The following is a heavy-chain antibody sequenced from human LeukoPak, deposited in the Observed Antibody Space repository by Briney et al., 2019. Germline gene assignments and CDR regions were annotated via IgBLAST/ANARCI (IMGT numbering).Heavy chain of an antibody. J-gene: IGHJ2*01. CDR3: ARDPSSTNWYFDL. Sequence: ASVKVSCKASGYTFTSYYIHWVRQAPGQGLERMGIINPSGSSTSYAQKFQGRVTMTRDTSTTTVYMELSSLKSEDTAVYYCARDPSSTNWYFDLWGRGTLVSVSS. V-gene: IGHV1-46*01. CDR1: GYTFTSYY. D-gene: IGHD1/OR15-1a*01. CDR2: INPSGSST.